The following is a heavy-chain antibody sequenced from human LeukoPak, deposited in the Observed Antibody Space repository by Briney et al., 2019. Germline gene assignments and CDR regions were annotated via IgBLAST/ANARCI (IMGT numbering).Heavy chain of an antibody. CDR3: ARDVLGYCSSTSCDADY. J-gene: IGHJ4*02. CDR2: IIPIFGTA. CDR1: GGTFSRYA. D-gene: IGHD2-2*01. V-gene: IGHV1-69*05. Sequence: ASVKVSCKASGGTFSRYAISWVRQAPGQGLEWMGGIIPIFGTANYAQKFQGRVTVTTDESTSTAYMELSSLRSEDTAVYYCARDVLGYCSSTSCDADYWGQGTLVTVSS.